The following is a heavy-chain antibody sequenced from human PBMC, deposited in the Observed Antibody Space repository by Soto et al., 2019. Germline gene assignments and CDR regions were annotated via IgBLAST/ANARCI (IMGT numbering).Heavy chain of an antibody. Sequence: GGSLRLSCAASGFTFSSYSMNWVRQAPGKGLEWVSSISSSSSYICYADSVKGRFTISRDNAKNSLYLQMNSLRAEDTAVYYCARVVVVPAATPYYMDVWGKGTTVTVSS. D-gene: IGHD2-2*01. V-gene: IGHV3-21*01. CDR2: ISSSSSYI. CDR3: ARVVVVPAATPYYMDV. CDR1: GFTFSSYS. J-gene: IGHJ6*03.